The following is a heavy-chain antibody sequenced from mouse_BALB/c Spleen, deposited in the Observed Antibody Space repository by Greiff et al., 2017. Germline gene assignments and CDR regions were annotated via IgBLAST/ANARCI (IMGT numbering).Heavy chain of an antibody. CDR2: IRLKSNNYAT. Sequence: EVMLVESGGGLVQPGGSMKLSCVASGFTFSNYWMNWVRQSPEKGLEWVAEIRLKSNNYATHYAESVKGRFTISRDDSKSSVYLQMNNLRAEDTGIYYCTRPNHYGSSGAMDYWGQGTSVTVSS. CDR3: TRPNHYGSSGAMDY. D-gene: IGHD1-1*01. V-gene: IGHV6-6*02. J-gene: IGHJ4*01. CDR1: GFTFSNYW.